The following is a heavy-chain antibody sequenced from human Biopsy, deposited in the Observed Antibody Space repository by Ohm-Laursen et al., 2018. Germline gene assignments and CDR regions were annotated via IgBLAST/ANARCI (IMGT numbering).Heavy chain of an antibody. J-gene: IGHJ6*02. V-gene: IGHV2-70*11. CDR3: ARTPILIVSAGLVYRHRRHLQGMDV. D-gene: IGHD6-13*01. CDR2: VDWDDYK. CDR1: GFSLSARGMC. Sequence: TQTLTLTFSFSGFSLSARGMCVSWIRQAPGKALEWLARVDWDDYKDYSASLQTKLSISNDTSNDQVVLTVNNVDPADTATYYCARTPILIVSAGLVYRHRRHLQGMDVWGQGIAVTVS.